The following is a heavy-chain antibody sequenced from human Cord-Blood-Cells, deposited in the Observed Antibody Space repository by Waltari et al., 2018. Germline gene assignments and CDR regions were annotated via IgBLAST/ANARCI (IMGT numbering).Heavy chain of an antibody. CDR2: FDPEDGET. J-gene: IGHJ4*02. V-gene: IGHV1-24*01. Sequence: QVQLVQSGAEVKKPGASVKVSCKVSGYTPTELSIHWVRQAPGKGLEWMGGFDPEDGETIYAQKFQGRVTMTEDTSTDTAYMELSSLRSEDTAVYYCATGPDYDYVWGSYSDYWGQGTLVTVSS. D-gene: IGHD3-16*01. CDR1: GYTPTELS. CDR3: ATGPDYDYVWGSYSDY.